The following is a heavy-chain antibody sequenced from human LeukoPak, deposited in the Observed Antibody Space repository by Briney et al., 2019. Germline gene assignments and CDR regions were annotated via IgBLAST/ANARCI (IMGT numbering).Heavy chain of an antibody. CDR1: GFTFSNYG. V-gene: IGHV3-33*08. CDR3: AREGPYSSSWYYFDY. CDR2: IWYDGSNK. Sequence: PGGSLRLSCAVSGFTFSNYGMHWVRQAPGKGLEWVAVIWYDGSNKYYADSVKGRFTISRDNSKNTLYLQMNSLRAEDTAVYYCAREGPYSSSWYYFDYWGQGTLVTVSS. J-gene: IGHJ4*02. D-gene: IGHD6-13*01.